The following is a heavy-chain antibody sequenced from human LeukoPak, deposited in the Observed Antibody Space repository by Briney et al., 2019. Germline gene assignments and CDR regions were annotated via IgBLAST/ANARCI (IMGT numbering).Heavy chain of an antibody. J-gene: IGHJ4*02. CDR1: GGSFSGYY. Sequence: SETLSLTCAVYGGSFSGYYWSWIRQPPGKGLEWIDSGSTNYNPSLKSRVTISVDTSKNQFSLKLSSVTAADTAVYYCARDSSGYYYALYYFDYWGQGTLVTVSS. V-gene: IGHV4-59*12. D-gene: IGHD3-22*01. CDR2: SGST. CDR3: ARDSSGYYYALYYFDY.